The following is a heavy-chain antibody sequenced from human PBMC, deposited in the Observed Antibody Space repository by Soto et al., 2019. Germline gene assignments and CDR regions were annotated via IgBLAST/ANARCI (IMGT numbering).Heavy chain of an antibody. CDR3: ASDKDRLQLGGNYYYIMDV. CDR1: GGTFRNSA. J-gene: IGHJ6*02. Sequence: QVQLEQSGAEMKKPGSSVKVSCKASGGTFRNSAISWVRQAPGQGLEWMGGIMPIFRTPDYAQNFQGRVTITADEATSTAYMELSGLRSADTAVYSCASDKDRLQLGGNYYYIMDVWGQGTTVTVSS. D-gene: IGHD3-16*01. CDR2: IMPIFRTP. V-gene: IGHV1-69*12.